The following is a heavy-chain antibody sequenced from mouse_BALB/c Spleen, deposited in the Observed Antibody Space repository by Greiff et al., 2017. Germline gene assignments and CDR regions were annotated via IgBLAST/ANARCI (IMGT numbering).Heavy chain of an antibody. CDR3: ARDQRDLLRAMDY. Sequence: VQVVESGPGLVAPSQSLSITCTVSGFSLTSYGVHWVRQPPGKGLEWLGVIWAGGSTNYNSALMSRLSISKDNSKSQVFLKMNSLQTDDTAMYYCARDQRDLLRAMDYWGQGTSVTVSS. CDR2: IWAGGST. CDR1: GFSLTSYG. J-gene: IGHJ4*01. V-gene: IGHV2-9*02.